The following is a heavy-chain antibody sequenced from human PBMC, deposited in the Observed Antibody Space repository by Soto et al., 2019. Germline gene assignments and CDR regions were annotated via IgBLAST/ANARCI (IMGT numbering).Heavy chain of an antibody. V-gene: IGHV3-21*01. Sequence: EVQLVESGGGLVKPGGSLRLSCAASGFTFSRYSMYWVRQAPWKGLEWVSSISSSSIYIYYADSVKGRYTISRDNAKNSVYLQINRLRAEDTAVYYCTREGEELQYNYCGMDACGQWSKVTVSS. J-gene: IGHJ6*02. CDR1: GFTFSRYS. CDR3: TREGEELQYNYCGMDA. CDR2: ISSSSIYI. D-gene: IGHD3-16*01.